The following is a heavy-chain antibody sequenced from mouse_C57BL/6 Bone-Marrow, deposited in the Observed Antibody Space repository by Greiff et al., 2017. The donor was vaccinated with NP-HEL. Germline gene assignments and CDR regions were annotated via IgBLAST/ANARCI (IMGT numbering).Heavy chain of an antibody. Sequence: LVESGAELARPGASVKLSCKASGYTFTSYGISWVKQRTGQGLEWIGEIYPRSGNTYYNEKFKGKATLTADKSSSTAYMELRSLTSEDSAVYFCANRGHYDYGGCYFDYWGQGTTLTVSS. V-gene: IGHV1-81*01. CDR1: GYTFTSYG. CDR2: IYPRSGNT. J-gene: IGHJ2*01. CDR3: ANRGHYDYGGCYFDY. D-gene: IGHD2-4*01.